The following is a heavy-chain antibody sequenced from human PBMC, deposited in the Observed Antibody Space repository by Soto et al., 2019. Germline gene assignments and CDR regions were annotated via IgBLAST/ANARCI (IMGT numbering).Heavy chain of an antibody. J-gene: IGHJ6*02. D-gene: IGHD6-13*01. V-gene: IGHV3-15*01. CDR2: IKSKTDGGTT. Sequence: LRLSCAASGFTFSNAWMSWVRQAPGKGLEWVGRIKSKTDGGTTDYAAPVKGRFTISRDDSKNTLYLQMNSLKTEDTAVYYCARSSWNLYYYYGMDVWGQGTTVTVSS. CDR3: ARSSWNLYYYYGMDV. CDR1: GFTFSNAW.